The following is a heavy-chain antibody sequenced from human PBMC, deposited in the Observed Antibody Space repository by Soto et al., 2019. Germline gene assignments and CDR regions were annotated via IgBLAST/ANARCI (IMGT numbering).Heavy chain of an antibody. J-gene: IGHJ6*02. CDR1: GYTFTGYY. CDR3: ARDRTAARGDYYYYYGMDV. D-gene: IGHD6-13*01. V-gene: IGHV1-2*02. Sequence: ASVKVSCKASGYTFTGYYMHWVRQAPGQGLEWMGWINPNSGGTYYAQKFQGRVTMTRDTSISTAYMELSRLRSDDTAVYYCARDRTAARGDYYYYYGMDVWGQGTTVTVSS. CDR2: INPNSGGT.